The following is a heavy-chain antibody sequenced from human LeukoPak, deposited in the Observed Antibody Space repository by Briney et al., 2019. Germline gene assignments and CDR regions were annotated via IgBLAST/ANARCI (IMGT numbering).Heavy chain of an antibody. V-gene: IGHV3-21*01. CDR3: ASLGYCSGGSCYYSGNWFDP. CDR2: ISSSSSYI. J-gene: IGHJ5*02. D-gene: IGHD2-15*01. Sequence: PGGSLRLSCAASGFTFSSYSMNWVRQAPGKGLERVSSISSSSSYIYYADSVKGRFTISRDNAKNSLYLQMNSLRAEDTAVYYCASLGYCSGGSCYYSGNWFDPWGQGTLVTVSS. CDR1: GFTFSSYS.